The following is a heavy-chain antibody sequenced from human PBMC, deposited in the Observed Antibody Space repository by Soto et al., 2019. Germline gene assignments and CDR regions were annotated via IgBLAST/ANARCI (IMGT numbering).Heavy chain of an antibody. CDR1: GFTFSDHY. Sequence: EVQLVESGGGLVQPGGSLRLSCFASGFTFSDHYMDWVRQAPGKGLEWVGRIRKKAYSYTTEYAASVKDRFTIPRDDSRSSVYLQMNSLKIADTAVYYCTSTWRDTRYFDNWGQGTLVTVSS. CDR3: TSTWRDTRYFDN. D-gene: IGHD2-21*02. V-gene: IGHV3-72*01. J-gene: IGHJ4*02. CDR2: IRKKAYSYTT.